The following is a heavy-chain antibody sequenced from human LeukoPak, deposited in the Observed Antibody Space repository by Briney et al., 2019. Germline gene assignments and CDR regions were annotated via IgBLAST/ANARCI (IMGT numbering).Heavy chain of an antibody. CDR1: GFTFSSYA. Sequence: AGGSLRLSCAVSGFTFSSYAMNWVRQAPGKGLEWVSGISGSGAGTYYADSVKGRFTISRDNSKNTLYLQMNSLRAEDTAVCYCAKMVREFYTISYYFDYWGQGTLVTVSS. CDR2: ISGSGAGT. V-gene: IGHV3-23*01. CDR3: AKMVREFYTISYYFDY. J-gene: IGHJ4*02. D-gene: IGHD2-8*01.